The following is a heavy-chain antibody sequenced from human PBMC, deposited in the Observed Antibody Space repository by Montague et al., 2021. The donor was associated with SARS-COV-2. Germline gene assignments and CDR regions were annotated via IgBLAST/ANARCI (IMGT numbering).Heavy chain of an antibody. V-gene: IGHV4-39*01. CDR2: ISYSATS. Sequence: SETLSLTCTFSGASRSTKNYYWGWIRQPPGKGLEWIGSISYSATSYSNPSLKSRVTMSVDTSRNQLSLNLSSVTVADTAVYYCARLGITLGGDIVSRYYFDFWGQGTLVTVSS. D-gene: IGHD3-16*02. CDR1: GASRSTKNYY. CDR3: ARLGITLGGDIVSRYYFDF. J-gene: IGHJ4*02.